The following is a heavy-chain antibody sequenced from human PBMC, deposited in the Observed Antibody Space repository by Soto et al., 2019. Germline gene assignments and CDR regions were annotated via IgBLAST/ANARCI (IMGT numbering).Heavy chain of an antibody. CDR2: ISKSDYT. J-gene: IGHJ4*02. CDR3: AREDSIIIPAVSDF. Sequence: PGGSLRLSCTVSGFAFNNYGINWVRQAPGKGLEWVSSISKSDYTYYSDSVKGRFTISRDNAKNSVSLQMNTLRVEDTAVYYCAREDSIIIPAVSDFWGQGTLVTVP. D-gene: IGHD2-2*01. CDR1: GFAFNNYG. V-gene: IGHV3-21*01.